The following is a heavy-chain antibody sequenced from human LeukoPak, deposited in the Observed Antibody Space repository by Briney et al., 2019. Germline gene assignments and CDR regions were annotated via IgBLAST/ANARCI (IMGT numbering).Heavy chain of an antibody. CDR3: ARALDSSSSRYQAFEY. CDR1: GFTFSSYS. V-gene: IGHV3-7*01. D-gene: IGHD2-2*01. J-gene: IGHJ4*02. CDR2: IKQDESEK. Sequence: GGSLRLSCAASGFTFSSYSMNWVRQAPGKGLGWVANIKQDESEKYYVDSVKGRFTISRDNAKNSLYLQMNNLRAEDTAVYYCARALDSSSSRYQAFEYWGQGTLVTVSS.